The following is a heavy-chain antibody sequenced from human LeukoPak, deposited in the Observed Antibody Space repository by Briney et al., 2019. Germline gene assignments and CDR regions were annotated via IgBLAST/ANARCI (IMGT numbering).Heavy chain of an antibody. D-gene: IGHD2-15*01. Sequence: VASVKVSCKASGYTFTSYGISWVRQAPGQGLEWMGWISAYNGNTNYAQKLQGRVTMTTDTSTSTAYMELRSLRSDDTAVYYCAREEDIVVVVAATGHGAFDIWGQGTMVTVSS. CDR1: GYTFTSYG. CDR3: AREEDIVVVVAATGHGAFDI. J-gene: IGHJ3*02. V-gene: IGHV1-18*01. CDR2: ISAYNGNT.